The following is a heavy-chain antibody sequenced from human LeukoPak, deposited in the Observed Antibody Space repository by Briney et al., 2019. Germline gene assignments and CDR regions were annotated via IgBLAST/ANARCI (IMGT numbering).Heavy chain of an antibody. CDR1: GYTFTGYY. V-gene: IGHV1-2*02. CDR3: ATLGYCSSTSCPLFDY. D-gene: IGHD2-2*01. Sequence: GASVKVSCKASGYTFTGYYMHWVRLAPGQGLEWMGWINPNSGGTNYAQKFQGRVTMTRDTSISTAYMELSRLRSDDTAVYYCATLGYCSSTSCPLFDYWGQGTLVTVSS. J-gene: IGHJ4*02. CDR2: INPNSGGT.